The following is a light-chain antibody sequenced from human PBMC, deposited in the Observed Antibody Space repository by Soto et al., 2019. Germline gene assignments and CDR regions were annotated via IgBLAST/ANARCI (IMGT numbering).Light chain of an antibody. CDR1: SSDVGGYNY. Sequence: QSALTQPASVSGSPGQSITISCIGTSSDVGGYNYVSWYQQHPGKAPKLMIFEVTDRPSGISIRFSGSKSGNTASLTISGLQAEDEAHYYCSSYTSSSSVVFGGGTNLTVL. CDR2: EVT. J-gene: IGLJ3*02. V-gene: IGLV2-14*01. CDR3: SSYTSSSSVV.